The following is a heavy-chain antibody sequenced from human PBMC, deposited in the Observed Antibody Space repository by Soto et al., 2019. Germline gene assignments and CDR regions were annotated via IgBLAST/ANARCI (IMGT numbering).Heavy chain of an antibody. CDR1: GFTFSSYA. J-gene: IGHJ5*02. D-gene: IGHD2-2*01. CDR3: AKDPGKTRNWFDP. CDR2: ISGSGGST. V-gene: IGHV3-23*01. Sequence: AGGSLRLSCAASGFTFSSYAMSWVRQAPGKGLEWVSAISGSGGSTYYADSVKGRFTISRDNSRNTLYLQMNTLRAEDTAVYYCAKDPGKTRNWFDPWGQGTLVTVSS.